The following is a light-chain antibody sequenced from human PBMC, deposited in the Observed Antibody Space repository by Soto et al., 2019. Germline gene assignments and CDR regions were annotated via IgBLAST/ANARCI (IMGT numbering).Light chain of an antibody. Sequence: EIVMTQSPATLSVSPGERATLSCRASQSVSSNLAWYQQKPGQAPRLLIYGASTRATGIPARFSGSGSGTEFTLTISSLQSEDFATYYCQQYNSYFTFGPGTKVDIK. CDR1: QSVSSN. V-gene: IGKV3-15*01. J-gene: IGKJ3*01. CDR3: QQYNSYFT. CDR2: GAS.